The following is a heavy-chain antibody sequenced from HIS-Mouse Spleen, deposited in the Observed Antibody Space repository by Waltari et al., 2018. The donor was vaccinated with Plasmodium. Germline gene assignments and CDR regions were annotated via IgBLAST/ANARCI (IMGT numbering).Heavy chain of an antibody. D-gene: IGHD3-3*01. CDR3: ARVTSSGVYWYFDL. Sequence: QVQLQQWGAGLLKPSETLSLTCAVYGGSFSGYYWSWIRQPPGKGLEWIGEINQSGSTNYNPAQKGRVTISGDTSKNQFALKLSSVTDADKAVYYCARVTSSGVYWYFDLWGRGTLVTVSS. V-gene: IGHV4-34*01. CDR1: GGSFSGYY. J-gene: IGHJ2*01. CDR2: INQSGST.